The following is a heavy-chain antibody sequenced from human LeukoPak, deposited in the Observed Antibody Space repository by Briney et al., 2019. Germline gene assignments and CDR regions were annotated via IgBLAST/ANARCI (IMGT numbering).Heavy chain of an antibody. D-gene: IGHD1-26*01. CDR3: AKDYEPLVGVHRWGDWFDP. CDR2: ISGTGGST. CDR1: GFTFSSYG. Sequence: GGSLRLSCAASGFTFSSYGMHWVRQAPGKGLEWVSLISGTGGSTYYADSVKGRFTISRDNSKNTLYLQMNSLRAEDTAVYYCAKDYEPLVGVHRWGDWFDPWGQGTLVTVSS. V-gene: IGHV3-23*01. J-gene: IGHJ5*02.